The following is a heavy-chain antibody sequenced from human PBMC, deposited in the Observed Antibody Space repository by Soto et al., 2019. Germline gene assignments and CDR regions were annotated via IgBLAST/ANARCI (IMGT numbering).Heavy chain of an antibody. CDR2: IWYDGSNK. CDR3: ARDYARNWFDP. J-gene: IGHJ5*02. Sequence: QVQLVESGGGVVQPGRSLRLSCAASGFTFSSYGMHWVRQAPGKGLEWVAVIWYDGSNKYYADSVKGRFTISRDNSQNTLYLQMNSLRAEDTAVYYCARDYARNWFDPWGQGTLVTVSS. CDR1: GFTFSSYG. V-gene: IGHV3-33*01. D-gene: IGHD2-8*01.